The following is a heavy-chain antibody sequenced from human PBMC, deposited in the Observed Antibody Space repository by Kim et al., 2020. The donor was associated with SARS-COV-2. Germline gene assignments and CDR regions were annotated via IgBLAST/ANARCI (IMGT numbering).Heavy chain of an antibody. CDR2: ISSSSSTI. V-gene: IGHV3-48*04. CDR3: ARGGNWNYVSYYYGMDV. D-gene: IGHD1-7*01. CDR1: GFTFSSYS. J-gene: IGHJ6*02. Sequence: GGSLRLSCAASGFTFSSYSMNWVRQAPGKGLEWVSYISSSSSTIYYADSVKGRFTISRDNAKNSLYLQMNSLRAEDTAVYYCARGGNWNYVSYYYGMDVWGQGTTVTVSS.